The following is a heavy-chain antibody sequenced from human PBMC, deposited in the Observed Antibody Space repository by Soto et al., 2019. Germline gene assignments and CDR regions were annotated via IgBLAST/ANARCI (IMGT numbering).Heavy chain of an antibody. Sequence: GGSLRLSCAASGFTFDDYTMHWVRQAPGKGLERVSLISWDGGSTYYADSVKGRFTISRDNSKNSLYLQMNSLRTEDTALYYCAKESIAVKPPPLSGQIYYYYYGMDVWGQGTTVTVS. CDR1: GFTFDDYT. CDR2: ISWDGGST. J-gene: IGHJ6*02. V-gene: IGHV3-43*01. CDR3: AKESIAVKPPPLSGQIYYYYYGMDV. D-gene: IGHD6-19*01.